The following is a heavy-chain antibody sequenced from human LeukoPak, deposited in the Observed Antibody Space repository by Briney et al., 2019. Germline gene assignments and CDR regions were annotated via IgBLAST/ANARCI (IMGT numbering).Heavy chain of an antibody. J-gene: IGHJ4*02. Sequence: GRSLRLSCAASGFTFDDYAVHWVRQTPGKGLEWVSGISWNSGSIGYADSVKGRFTISRDNAKNTLYLQMNSLRAEDTAVYYCARSPRNPAAGTAFDYWGQGTLVTVSS. CDR1: GFTFDDYA. D-gene: IGHD6-13*01. CDR3: ARSPRNPAAGTAFDY. V-gene: IGHV3-9*01. CDR2: ISWNSGSI.